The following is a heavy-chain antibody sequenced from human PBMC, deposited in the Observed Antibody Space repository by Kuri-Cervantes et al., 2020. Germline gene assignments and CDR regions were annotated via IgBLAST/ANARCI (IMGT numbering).Heavy chain of an antibody. V-gene: IGHV4-30-4*01. Sequence: LRLSCTVSGGSISSGDYYWSWIRQPPGKGLEWIGYIYYSGSTYYNPSLKSRVTISVDTSKNQFSLKLSSVTAADTAVYYCARVNGDYVLNYWGQGTQVTVSS. D-gene: IGHD4-17*01. CDR2: IYYSGST. J-gene: IGHJ4*02. CDR3: ARVNGDYVLNY. CDR1: GGSISSGDYY.